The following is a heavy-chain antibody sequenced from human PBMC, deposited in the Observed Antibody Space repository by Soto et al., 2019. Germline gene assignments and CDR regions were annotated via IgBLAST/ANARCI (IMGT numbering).Heavy chain of an antibody. D-gene: IGHD3-22*01. CDR3: ARGSNYYDSSGYWSRYNWFDT. Sequence: SETLSLTCAVYGGSFSGYYWSWIRQPPGKGLEWIGEINHSGSTNYNPSLKSRVTISVDTSKNQFSLKLSSVTAADTAVYYCARGSNYYDSSGYWSRYNWFDTWGQGTLVTVSS. V-gene: IGHV4-34*01. J-gene: IGHJ5*02. CDR1: GGSFSGYY. CDR2: INHSGST.